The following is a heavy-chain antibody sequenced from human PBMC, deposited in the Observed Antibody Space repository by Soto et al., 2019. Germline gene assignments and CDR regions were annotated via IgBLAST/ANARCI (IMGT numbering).Heavy chain of an antibody. Sequence: QVQLQKSGPGLVKPSQTLSLTCTVSGASISSGDCYWAWIRQLPGKGLEWIGYIYYSGTTYSNPSLKSRVSISVDTSQNQFSLKLSSVTAADTAVYYCAREAGVHYFDYWGQGTLVTVSS. CDR3: AREAGVHYFDY. J-gene: IGHJ4*02. D-gene: IGHD6-19*01. V-gene: IGHV4-31*03. CDR2: IYYSGTT. CDR1: GASISSGDCY.